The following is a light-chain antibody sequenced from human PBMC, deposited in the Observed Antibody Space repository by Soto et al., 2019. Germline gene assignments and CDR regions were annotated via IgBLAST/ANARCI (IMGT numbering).Light chain of an antibody. Sequence: QSALTQPASVSGSPGQSTTISCTGTSSDVGSYNYVSWYQLHPGKAPKLMIYEVSNRPSGVSNRFSGSKSGDTASLTISGLQAEDKADYYCSSYTTRTTLYVFGTGTKGTVL. CDR1: SSDVGSYNY. V-gene: IGLV2-14*01. CDR2: EVS. CDR3: SSYTTRTTLYV. J-gene: IGLJ1*01.